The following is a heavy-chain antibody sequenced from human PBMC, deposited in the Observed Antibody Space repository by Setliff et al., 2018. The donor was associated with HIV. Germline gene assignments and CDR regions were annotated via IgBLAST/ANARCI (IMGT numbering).Heavy chain of an antibody. CDR2: ISSSSSYI. CDR3: ARATVSSPGYSSGWYVY. Sequence: GESLKISCAASGFTFSSYSMNWVRQAPGKGLEWVSSISSSSSYIYYADSVKGRFTISRDDAKNSLYLQMNSLRAEDTAVYYCARATVSSPGYSSGWYVYWGQGTLVTVSS. D-gene: IGHD6-19*01. J-gene: IGHJ4*02. V-gene: IGHV3-21*01. CDR1: GFTFSSYS.